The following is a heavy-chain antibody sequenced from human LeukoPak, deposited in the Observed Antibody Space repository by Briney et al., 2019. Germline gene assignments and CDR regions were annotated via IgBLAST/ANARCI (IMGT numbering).Heavy chain of an antibody. CDR2: IYYSGST. CDR1: GGSISSGDYY. D-gene: IGHD2-2*01. V-gene: IGHV4-30-4*08. Sequence: KPSETLSLTCTVSGGSISSGDYYWSWIRQPPGKGLEWIGHIYYSGSTYYIPSLKSRVTMSVDTSKNQFSLKLSSVTAADTAVFYCARLHSASMVFDYWGQGTLVTVSS. J-gene: IGHJ4*02. CDR3: ARLHSASMVFDY.